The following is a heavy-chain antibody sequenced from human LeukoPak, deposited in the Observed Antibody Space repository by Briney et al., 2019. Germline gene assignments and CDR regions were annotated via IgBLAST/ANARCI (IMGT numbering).Heavy chain of an antibody. V-gene: IGHV1-18*01. Sequence: GASVKVSCKASGYTFTSYGISWVRQAPGQGLEWMGWISAYNGNTNYAQKLQGRVTMTTDTSTSTAYMELRSLRSDDTAVYYCARVHYYDSSGSFGYWGQGTLVTVSS. CDR1: GYTFTSYG. J-gene: IGHJ4*02. CDR2: ISAYNGNT. D-gene: IGHD3-22*01. CDR3: ARVHYYDSSGSFGY.